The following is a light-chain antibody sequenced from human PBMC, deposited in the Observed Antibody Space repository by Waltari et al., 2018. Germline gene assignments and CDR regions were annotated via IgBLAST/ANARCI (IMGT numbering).Light chain of an antibody. CDR1: RYNIGSNS. CDR3: AALDDSVNGHWV. V-gene: IGLV1-44*01. CDR2: SND. J-gene: IGLJ3*02. Sequence: QSVLTQPPSVSGTPGQRVTISCSGSRYNIGSNSVNWYQQLPGTAPKLLIDSNDQRRSGVPDRFSGAKSGTSASPAISGLQSEDDADYYCAALDDSVNGHWVFGGGTKLTVL.